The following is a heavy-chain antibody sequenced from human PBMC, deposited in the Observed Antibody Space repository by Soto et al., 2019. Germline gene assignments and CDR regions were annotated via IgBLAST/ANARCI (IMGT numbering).Heavy chain of an antibody. D-gene: IGHD2-2*02. CDR3: ARDGYCTSTSCYRAGMDV. Sequence: PGGSLRLSCAASGFTFSSYGMHWVRQAPGKGLEWVAVIWYDGSNKYYADSVKGRFTISRDNSKNTLYLQMNSLRSEDTAVYYCARDGYCTSTSCYRAGMDVWGQGTTVTVSS. V-gene: IGHV3-33*01. CDR2: IWYDGSNK. J-gene: IGHJ6*02. CDR1: GFTFSSYG.